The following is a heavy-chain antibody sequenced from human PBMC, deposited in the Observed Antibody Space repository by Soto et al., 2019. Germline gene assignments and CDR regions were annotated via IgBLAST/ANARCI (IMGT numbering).Heavy chain of an antibody. CDR3: ARESTTVTTIDY. CDR1: GYTFTSYA. Sequence: GASVKVSCKASGYTFTSYAMHWVRQAPGQRLEWMGWINAGNGNTKYSQKFQGRVTITRDTSASTAYMELSSLRSEDTVVYYCARESTTVTTIDYWGQGTLVTVSS. J-gene: IGHJ4*02. D-gene: IGHD4-17*01. CDR2: INAGNGNT. V-gene: IGHV1-3*01.